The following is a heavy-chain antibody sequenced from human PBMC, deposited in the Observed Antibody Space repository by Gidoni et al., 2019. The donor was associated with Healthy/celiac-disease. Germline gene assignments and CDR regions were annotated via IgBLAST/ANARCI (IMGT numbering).Heavy chain of an antibody. CDR1: AFPCRLYS. J-gene: IGHJ3*02. CDR3: ARDPVLLWFGDLTPGNDI. D-gene: IGHD3-10*01. V-gene: IGHV3-7*01. Sequence: EVQLVESRGGLVQHGGARRRSCPAYAFPCRLYSMRWVRPATRKGRGWGGRHAGRGWEWVVTIKKDGREKYYLEYAKGRFNIFRDNDKNSLYLQMNSLRAEDTAVYYCARDPVLLWFGDLTPGNDIWGQGTMVTVSS. CDR2: IKKDGREK.